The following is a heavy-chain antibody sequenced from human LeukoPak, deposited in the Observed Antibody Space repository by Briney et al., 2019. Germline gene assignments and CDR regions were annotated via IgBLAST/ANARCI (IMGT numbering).Heavy chain of an antibody. V-gene: IGHV4-59*01. D-gene: IGHD2-2*01. CDR2: IYYPGCP. Sequence: SETLSLTCNVSGASLSSYFWSWIRQPPGKGLEWIGDIYYPGCPNYNPSLKSRVTIAVETSKSQFSLNLRSVPTADTAVYFCAGTKLGYCTTTGCPLESWGQGTLVAVSS. CDR1: GASLSSYF. J-gene: IGHJ4*02. CDR3: AGTKLGYCTTTGCPLES.